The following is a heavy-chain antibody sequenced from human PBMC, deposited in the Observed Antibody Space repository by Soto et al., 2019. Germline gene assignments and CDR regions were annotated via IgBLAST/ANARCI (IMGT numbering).Heavy chain of an antibody. CDR1: GFTFSSYA. V-gene: IGHV3-23*01. CDR3: AKDRYRAHIKDFDY. J-gene: IGHJ4*02. CDR2: ISGSGGST. Sequence: GGALRVSCADSGFTFSSYAMSWVRQAPGKGLEWVSAISGSGGSTYYADSVKGRFTISRDNSKNTLYLQMNSLRAEDTAVYYCAKDRYRAHIKDFDYWGQGTLVTVSS. D-gene: IGHD3-9*01.